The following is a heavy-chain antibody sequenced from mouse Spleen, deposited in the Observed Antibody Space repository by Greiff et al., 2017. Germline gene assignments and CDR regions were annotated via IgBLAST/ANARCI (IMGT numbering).Heavy chain of an antibody. CDR2: INPGSGGT. D-gene: IGHD2-10*02. CDR3: ARGYGNRPGY. V-gene: IGHV1-54*01. CDR1: GYAFTNYL. J-gene: IGHJ3*01. Sequence: VKLMESGAELVRPGTSVKVSCKASGYAFTNYLIEWVKQRPGQGLEWIGVINPGSGGTNYNEKFKGKATLTADKSSSTAYMQLSSLTSDDSAVYFCARGYGNRPGYWGQGTLVTVSA.